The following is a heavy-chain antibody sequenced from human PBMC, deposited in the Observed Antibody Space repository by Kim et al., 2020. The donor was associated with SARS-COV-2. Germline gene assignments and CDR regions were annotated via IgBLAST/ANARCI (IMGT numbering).Heavy chain of an antibody. J-gene: IGHJ4*02. D-gene: IGHD3-16*01. V-gene: IGHV3-53*01. CDR2: SGGAT. CDR3: ARDSLMDY. Sequence: SGGATDYADSVKGRYTISRDSSKNTLYLQMNSLRAQDTAVYYWARDSLMDYWGQGTLVTVSS.